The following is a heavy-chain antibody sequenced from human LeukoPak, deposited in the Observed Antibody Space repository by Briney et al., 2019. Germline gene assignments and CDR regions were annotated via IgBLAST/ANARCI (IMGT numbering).Heavy chain of an antibody. J-gene: IGHJ3*02. V-gene: IGHV3-48*03. CDR3: ARDLRDIVVVPAADPPSAFDI. D-gene: IGHD2-2*01. Sequence: GGSLRLSCAASGFSVSTYEMNWVRQAPGKGLECVSYISSSGTTISYADSVEGRFTISRDNAKNSLYLQMNSLRAEDTAVYYCARDLRDIVVVPAADPPSAFDIWGQGTMVTVSS. CDR1: GFSVSTYE. CDR2: ISSSGTTI.